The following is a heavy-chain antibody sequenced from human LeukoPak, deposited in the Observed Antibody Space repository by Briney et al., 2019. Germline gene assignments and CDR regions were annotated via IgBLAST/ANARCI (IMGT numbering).Heavy chain of an antibody. Sequence: GGSLRLSCAASGFTVSSNYMSWVRQAPGKGLEWVSVIYSGGSTYYADSVKGRFTISRDNSKNTLYLQMNSLRAEDTAVYYCAKAGYSSSWQYFQHWGQGTLVTVSS. J-gene: IGHJ1*01. D-gene: IGHD6-13*01. CDR3: AKAGYSSSWQYFQH. CDR1: GFTVSSNY. V-gene: IGHV3-53*05. CDR2: IYSGGST.